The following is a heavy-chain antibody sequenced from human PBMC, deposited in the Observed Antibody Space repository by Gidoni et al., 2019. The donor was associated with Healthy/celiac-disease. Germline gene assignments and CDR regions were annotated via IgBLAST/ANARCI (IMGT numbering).Heavy chain of an antibody. V-gene: IGHV4-59*01. CDR1: GGSISSYY. Sequence: QVQLQESGPGLVKPSATLSLTCTVSGGSISSYYWSWIRQPPGKGREWIGYIYYSGSTNYNPSLKSRVTIAVDTAKNQFSLKLSSVTAADTAVYYCARVRLDSSGWYWFDPWGQGTLVTVSS. CDR3: ARVRLDSSGWYWFDP. J-gene: IGHJ5*02. D-gene: IGHD6-19*01. CDR2: IYYSGST.